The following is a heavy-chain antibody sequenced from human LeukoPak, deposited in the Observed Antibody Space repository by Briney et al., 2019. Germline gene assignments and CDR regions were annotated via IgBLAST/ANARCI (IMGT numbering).Heavy chain of an antibody. Sequence: SVKVSCKASGGTFSSYAISWARQAPGQGLEWMGGIIPIFGTANYAQKFQGRVTITADESTSTAYMELSSLRSEDTAVYYCARTPSRLYDSSGYYYYFDYWGQGTLVTVSS. V-gene: IGHV1-69*13. CDR1: GGTFSSYA. D-gene: IGHD3-22*01. CDR2: IIPIFGTA. J-gene: IGHJ4*02. CDR3: ARTPSRLYDSSGYYYYFDY.